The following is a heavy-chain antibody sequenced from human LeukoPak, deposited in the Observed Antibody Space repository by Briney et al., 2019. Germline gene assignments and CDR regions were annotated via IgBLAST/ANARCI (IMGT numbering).Heavy chain of an antibody. CDR1: GYSFADYY. J-gene: IGHJ4*02. D-gene: IGHD2-15*01. Sequence: ASVKVSCKASGYSFADYYMHWVRQAPGQGLEWMGWINPNSGDTNYAQKFQGRVTMTRDTSISTAYMELSRLRPDDTAVYYCARDQVGAARFDSWGQGTLVTVSP. CDR2: INPNSGDT. V-gene: IGHV1-2*02. CDR3: ARDQVGAARFDS.